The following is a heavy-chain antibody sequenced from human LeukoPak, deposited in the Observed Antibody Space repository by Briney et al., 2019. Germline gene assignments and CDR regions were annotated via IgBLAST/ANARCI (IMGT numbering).Heavy chain of an antibody. D-gene: IGHD3-22*01. V-gene: IGHV1-2*02. CDR3: ARGKRITMIVDPHSNWFDP. CDR2: INPNSGGT. CDR1: GYTFTGYY. J-gene: IGHJ5*02. Sequence: GASVKVSCKASGYTFTGYYMHWVRQAPGQGLEWMGWINPNSGGTNYAQKFQGRVTMTRDTSISTAYICLSRLRAGYTDGCYCARGKRITMIVDPHSNWFDPWGQRTLVTVSS.